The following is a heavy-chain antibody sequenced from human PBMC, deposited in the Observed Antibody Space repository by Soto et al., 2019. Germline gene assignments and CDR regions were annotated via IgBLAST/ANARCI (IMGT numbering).Heavy chain of an antibody. CDR2: IYSGGST. CDR1: GFTVSNNY. Sequence: EVQLVESGGSLVQPGGSLRLSCAASGFTVSNNYINWVRQAPGKGLEWVSVIYSGGSTYYADSVKGRFTISRDNSKNTLYLQMNSLRAEDTAVYYCARGGPPTSNWFDPWGQGTLVTVSS. V-gene: IGHV3-66*01. J-gene: IGHJ5*02. D-gene: IGHD1-26*01. CDR3: ARGGPPTSNWFDP.